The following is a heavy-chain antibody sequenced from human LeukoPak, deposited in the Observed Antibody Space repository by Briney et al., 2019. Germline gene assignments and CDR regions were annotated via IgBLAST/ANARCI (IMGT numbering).Heavy chain of an antibody. CDR3: TRSGAYSAMDV. V-gene: IGHV3-72*01. CDR2: TRNKANSYTT. D-gene: IGHD1-26*01. J-gene: IGHJ6*02. CDR1: GFTLSDHY. Sequence: GGSLRLSCAASGFTLSDHYMDWVRQAPGKGLEWVGRTRNKANSYTTEYAASVKGRFTISRDDLKNSLYLQVNGLKTEDTAVYYCTRSGAYSAMDVWGQGTTVTVSS.